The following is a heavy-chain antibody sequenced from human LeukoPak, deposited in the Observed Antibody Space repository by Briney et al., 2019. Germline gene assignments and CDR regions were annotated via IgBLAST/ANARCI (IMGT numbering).Heavy chain of an antibody. J-gene: IGHJ4*02. CDR1: GFTFSSDA. Sequence: PGGSLRLSCAASGFTFSSDAMSWVRQAPGKGLEWVANIKQDGSEKYYVDSVKGRFTISRDNAKNSLYLQMSSLRAEDAAVYYCARHNLRGGYYYWGQGTLVTVSS. V-gene: IGHV3-7*01. CDR2: IKQDGSEK. CDR3: ARHNLRGGYYY. D-gene: IGHD3-22*01.